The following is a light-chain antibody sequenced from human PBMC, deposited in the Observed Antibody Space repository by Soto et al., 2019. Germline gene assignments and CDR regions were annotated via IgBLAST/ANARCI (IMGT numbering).Light chain of an antibody. Sequence: SYELTQPPSMSVSPGQTAAITCSGDALHGQYFYWVKQKPGHPPVVVIYQDTRRPPTLPARFSGSASGTTLSLTISGVHADDEAEYYCQSADTSGNIEVFGPGTKGTAL. CDR3: QSADTSGNIEV. CDR1: ALHGQY. V-gene: IGLV3-25*02. CDR2: QDT. J-gene: IGLJ1*01.